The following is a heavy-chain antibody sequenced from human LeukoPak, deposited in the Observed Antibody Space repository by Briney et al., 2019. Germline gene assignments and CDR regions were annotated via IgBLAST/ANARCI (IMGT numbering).Heavy chain of an antibody. CDR2: LYYSGST. CDR3: AKAGVRYSDSSALYAFDF. J-gene: IGHJ3*01. V-gene: IGHV4-39*01. CDR1: GGSISSASYF. D-gene: IGHD3-22*01. Sequence: SETLSLSSTVSGGSISSASYFWGWIRQPPGKGLEWIGTLYYSGSTYYSASLKSRVTMSGDTSRNQFSLRLSSVNAADTAVYYCAKAGVRYSDSSALYAFDFWGPGTMVTVSS.